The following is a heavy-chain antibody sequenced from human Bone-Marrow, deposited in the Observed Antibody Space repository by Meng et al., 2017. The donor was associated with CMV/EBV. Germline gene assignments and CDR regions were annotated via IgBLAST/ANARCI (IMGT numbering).Heavy chain of an antibody. CDR2: IYYSGST. D-gene: IGHD3-10*01. CDR3: ARRSGRYQPNNYYGMDV. CDR1: GGSISSYY. V-gene: IGHV4-59*12. Sequence: SEILSLTCTVSGGSISSYYWSWIRQPPGKGLEWIGYIYYSGSTNYNHSLKSRVTISVDTSKNQFSLKLSSVTAADTAVYYCARRSGRYQPNNYYGMDVWGQGTTVTVSS. J-gene: IGHJ6*02.